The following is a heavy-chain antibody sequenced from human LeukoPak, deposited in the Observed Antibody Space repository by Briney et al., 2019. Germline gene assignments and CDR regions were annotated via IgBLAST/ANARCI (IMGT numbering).Heavy chain of an antibody. CDR2: INRSGST. J-gene: IGHJ6*02. CDR1: GGSFSGYY. Sequence: SETLSLTCAVYGGSFSGYYWSWIRQPPGKGLEWIGEINRSGSTNYNPSLKSRVTISVDTSKNQFSLKLSSVTAADTAVYYCARDVYSSSWYLRSVSLYYGMDVWGQGTTVTVSS. V-gene: IGHV4-34*01. D-gene: IGHD6-13*01. CDR3: ARDVYSSSWYLRSVSLYYGMDV.